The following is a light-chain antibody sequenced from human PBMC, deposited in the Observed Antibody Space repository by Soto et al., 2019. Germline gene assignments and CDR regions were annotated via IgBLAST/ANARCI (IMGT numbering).Light chain of an antibody. CDR1: QVISTS. Sequence: IPLTHSPSFLAPSLVDIVTITFRASQVISTSLAWYQVKPGKAPKLLIYAASTLESGVPSRFSATVSGTEFSLTITSLQPEDFATYYCQQLFDSPITFGQGTRLEIK. CDR2: AAS. V-gene: IGKV1-9*01. J-gene: IGKJ5*01. CDR3: QQLFDSPIT.